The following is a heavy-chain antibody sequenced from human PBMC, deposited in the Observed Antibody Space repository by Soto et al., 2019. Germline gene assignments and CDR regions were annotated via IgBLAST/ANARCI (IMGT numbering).Heavy chain of an antibody. D-gene: IGHD3-10*01. CDR3: ARGNLWFGESFWFDP. J-gene: IGHJ5*02. Sequence: SVTLSLTCTFSGGSIISSYSSWMRQPPGKGLEWIGYIYYSGSTNYNPSLKSRVTISVDTSKNQFSLKLSSVTAADTAVYYCARGNLWFGESFWFDPWGQGTLVTVS. CDR1: GGSIISSY. V-gene: IGHV4-59*01. CDR2: IYYSGST.